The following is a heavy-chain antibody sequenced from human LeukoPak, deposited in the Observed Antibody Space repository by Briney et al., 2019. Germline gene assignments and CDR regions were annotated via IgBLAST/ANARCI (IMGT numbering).Heavy chain of an antibody. D-gene: IGHD5-18*01. Sequence: SETLSLTCTVSGGSISSSSYYWGWIRQPPGKGLEWIGEINHSGSTNYNPSLKSRVTISVDTSKNQFSLKLSSVTAADTAVYYCARGRAGREYSYVIYYYYYMDVWGKGTTVTVSS. J-gene: IGHJ6*03. CDR1: GGSISSSSYY. V-gene: IGHV4-39*07. CDR2: INHSGST. CDR3: ARGRAGREYSYVIYYYYYMDV.